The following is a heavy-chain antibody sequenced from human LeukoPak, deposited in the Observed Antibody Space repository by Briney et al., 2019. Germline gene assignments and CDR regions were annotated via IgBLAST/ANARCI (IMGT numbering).Heavy chain of an antibody. Sequence: SSETLSLTCTVSGGSISSGGYYWSWIRQHPGKGLEWIGYIYYSGSTYYNPSLKSRVTISVDTSKNQFSLKLSSVTAADTAVYYCAREVEGYFDYWGQGTLVTVSS. CDR2: IYYSGST. CDR3: AREVEGYFDY. V-gene: IGHV4-31*03. CDR1: GGSISSGGYY. J-gene: IGHJ4*02.